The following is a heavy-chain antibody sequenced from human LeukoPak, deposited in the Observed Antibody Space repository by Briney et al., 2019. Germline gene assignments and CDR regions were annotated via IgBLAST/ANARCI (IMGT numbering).Heavy chain of an antibody. J-gene: IGHJ4*02. V-gene: IGHV4-4*07. CDR2: IYSSGTT. Sequence: SETLSLTCTVSGGSINSYYWSWIRQAAGKGLEWIGRIYSSGTTNYNPSLKSRVTMSVDTSKNQFSLRLSSVTAADTAVYYCARGSSGWFSIDYWGQGTLVTVSS. D-gene: IGHD6-19*01. CDR3: ARGSSGWFSIDY. CDR1: GGSINSYY.